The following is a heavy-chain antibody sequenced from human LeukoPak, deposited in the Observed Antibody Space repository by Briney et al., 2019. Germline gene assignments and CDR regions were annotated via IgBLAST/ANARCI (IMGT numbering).Heavy chain of an antibody. CDR2: IRYDGSNK. CDR1: GFTFSSYG. Sequence: PGGSLRLSCAASGFTFSSYGMHWVRQAPGKGLEWVALIRYDGSNKYYADSVKGRFTISRDNSKNTLYLQMNSLRAEDTAVYYCAKDRGRYDFWSGYSQNLDYWGQGTLVTVSS. J-gene: IGHJ4*02. D-gene: IGHD3-3*01. CDR3: AKDRGRYDFWSGYSQNLDY. V-gene: IGHV3-30*02.